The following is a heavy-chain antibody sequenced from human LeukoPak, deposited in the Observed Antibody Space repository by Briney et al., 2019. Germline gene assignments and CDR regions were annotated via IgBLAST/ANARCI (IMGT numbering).Heavy chain of an antibody. CDR2: IFYSGST. CDR3: ASLYGDYDWFDP. Sequence: SETLSLTCTVSGGSISSYHWSWIRQPPGKELEWIGYIFYSGSTNYNPSLKSRVTISLDTSKSQFSLKLSSVTAADTAVYYCASLYGDYDWFDPWGQGTLVTVSS. D-gene: IGHD4-17*01. CDR1: GGSISSYH. J-gene: IGHJ5*02. V-gene: IGHV4-59*08.